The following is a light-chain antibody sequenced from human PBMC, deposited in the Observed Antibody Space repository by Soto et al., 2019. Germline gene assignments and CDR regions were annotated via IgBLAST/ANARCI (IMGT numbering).Light chain of an antibody. V-gene: IGKV1-5*03. CDR1: QGISTY. CDR3: QQSHSYSCT. CDR2: RAS. Sequence: DIQMTQSPPSLSASVGYRVTITYLVSQGISTYLNCYRHKPEKAPKVLIYRASHLDSGVSSRFSASGSGTEFSLTINSLQADDFATYYCQQSHSYSCTFGGGTKVDI. J-gene: IGKJ4*02.